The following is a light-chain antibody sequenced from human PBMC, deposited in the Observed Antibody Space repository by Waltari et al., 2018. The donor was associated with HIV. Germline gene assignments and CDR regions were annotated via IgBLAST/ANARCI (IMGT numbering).Light chain of an antibody. J-gene: IGLJ2*01. V-gene: IGLV2-8*01. CDR1: SSAVVAYHY. Sequence: QSALTQPPSASGSPGPPVPIPCAGTSSAVVAYHYVSRYQQHPGKAPKPIIYDVTKRPSGVPDRFAGSKSGNAASLTVSGLQTEDEAVYYCSSYAGSNTLIFGGGT. CDR3: SSYAGSNTLI. CDR2: DVT.